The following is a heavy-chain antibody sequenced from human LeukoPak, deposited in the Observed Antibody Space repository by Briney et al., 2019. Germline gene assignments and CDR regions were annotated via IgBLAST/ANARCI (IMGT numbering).Heavy chain of an antibody. CDR3: AKEPASGSCFDY. CDR2: ISGSGGST. J-gene: IGHJ4*02. V-gene: IGHV3-23*01. D-gene: IGHD3-10*01. Sequence: GGSLRLSCAASGYTFNSYAMSWVRQAPGKGLEWVSAISGSGGSTYYADSVKGRFTISRDNSKSTLYLQMKSLRAEDTALYYCAKEPASGSCFDYWGQGTLVTVSS. CDR1: GYTFNSYA.